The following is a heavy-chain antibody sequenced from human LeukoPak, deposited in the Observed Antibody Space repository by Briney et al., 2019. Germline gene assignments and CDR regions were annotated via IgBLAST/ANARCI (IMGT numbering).Heavy chain of an antibody. CDR1: GFTFSSYG. CDR2: ISYDGSNK. CDR3: ARINSGRHLGDAFDI. J-gene: IGHJ3*02. V-gene: IGHV3-30*03. Sequence: PGGSLRLSCAASGFTFSSYGMHWVRQAPGKGLEWVAVISYDGSNKYYADSVKGRFTISRDNSKNTLYLQMNSLRAEDTAVYYCARINSGRHLGDAFDIWGQGTTVTVSS. D-gene: IGHD1-26*01.